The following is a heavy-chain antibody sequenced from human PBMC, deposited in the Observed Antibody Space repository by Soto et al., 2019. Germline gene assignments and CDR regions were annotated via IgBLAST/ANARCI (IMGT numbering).Heavy chain of an antibody. V-gene: IGHV4-59*01. CDR1: GGSMSSNY. CDR3: ARGGSYGDFFDY. Sequence: PSETLSLTCTVSGGSMSSNYCTFSRHSPWKGLEWIGYIYYTGSTKYNPSLKSRVTISLDTSKNQFSLRLTSVTSADTAVYYCARGGSYGDFFDYWGQGAQVTVSS. D-gene: IGHD4-17*01. CDR2: IYYTGST. J-gene: IGHJ4*02.